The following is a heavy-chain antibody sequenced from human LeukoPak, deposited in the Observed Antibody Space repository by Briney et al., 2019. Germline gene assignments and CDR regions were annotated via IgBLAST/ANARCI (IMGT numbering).Heavy chain of an antibody. CDR3: AKDGRGPYIDY. D-gene: IGHD2-15*01. J-gene: IGHJ4*02. V-gene: IGHV3-30*18. Sequence: SGRSLRLSCGGSGFTFSTHGMHWVRQAPGKGLEWLAVLSYDGSDKYYADSVKGRLTISRDNSKNTLYLQMNSLRPDDTAVYYCAKDGRGPYIDYWGRGTLVAVSS. CDR2: LSYDGSDK. CDR1: GFTFSTHG.